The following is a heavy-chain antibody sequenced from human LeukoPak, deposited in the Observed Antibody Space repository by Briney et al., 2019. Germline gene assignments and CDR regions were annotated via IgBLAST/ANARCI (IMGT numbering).Heavy chain of an antibody. V-gene: IGHV4-39*01. CDR2: IYYSGST. J-gene: IGHJ5*02. CDR3: ARVVPAAIGDWFDP. Sequence: SETLSLTYTVSGGSISSSSYYWGWIRQPPGKGLEWIGSIYYSGSTYYNPSLKSRVTISVDTSKNQFSLKLSSVTAADTAVYYCARVVPAAIGDWFDPWGQGTLVTFSS. CDR1: GGSISSSSYY. D-gene: IGHD2-2*01.